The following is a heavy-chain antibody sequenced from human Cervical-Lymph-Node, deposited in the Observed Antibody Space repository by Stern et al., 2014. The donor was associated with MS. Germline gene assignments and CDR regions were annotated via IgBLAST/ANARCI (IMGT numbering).Heavy chain of an antibody. D-gene: IGHD3-16*01. J-gene: IGHJ4*02. V-gene: IGHV1-58*03. Sequence: QLVESGPEMKKPGTSVNVSCKASGFTFTSSTVQWVRQARGQRLEWIGWVVVGTGKANYAQKFRGRVPISRDLSTDTAYMELSSLRSDDTAIYYCAAVSTWGPWGQGTPVTVS. CDR2: VVVGTGKA. CDR1: GFTFTSST. CDR3: AAVSTWGP.